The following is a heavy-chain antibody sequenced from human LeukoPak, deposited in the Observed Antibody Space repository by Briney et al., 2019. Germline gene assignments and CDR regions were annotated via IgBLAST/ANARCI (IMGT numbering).Heavy chain of an antibody. J-gene: IGHJ4*02. Sequence: KPSETLSLTCTVSGGSISRYYWSWVRQSPGKGLEWIGYIYYSGSADYNPSLKSRVTISLDTSKKQFSLRLRSVTAEDTAVYYCAKEAAVGYGYFDYWGQGTLVTVSS. V-gene: IGHV4-59*01. CDR3: AKEAAVGYGYFDY. CDR1: GGSISRYY. CDR2: IYYSGSA. D-gene: IGHD5-18*01.